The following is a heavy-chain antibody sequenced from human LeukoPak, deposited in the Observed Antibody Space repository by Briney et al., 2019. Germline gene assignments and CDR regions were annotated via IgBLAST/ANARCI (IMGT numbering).Heavy chain of an antibody. D-gene: IGHD5-18*01. CDR2: INSDGSIA. V-gene: IGHV3-74*01. CDR1: GFTFTTYW. J-gene: IGHJ6*02. Sequence: GGSLRLSCAASGFTFTTYWMHWVRQAPGKGLVWVSHINSDGSIASYADSVKGRFTISRDNAKNTLYLQMNSLRAEDTAVYYCARDAVDTANAVWGQGTTVTVSS. CDR3: ARDAVDTANAV.